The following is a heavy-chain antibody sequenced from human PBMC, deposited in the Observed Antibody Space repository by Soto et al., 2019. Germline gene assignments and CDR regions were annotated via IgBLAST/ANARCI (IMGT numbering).Heavy chain of an antibody. J-gene: IGHJ4*02. Sequence: GGSLRLSCAASGFSFGTFVMTWFRQAPGGGLEWVASITDSGYTASYAETVEGRFTVSRDNSKNKLHLQMNDLRAEDTATYYCAKNGPWLATPPEAWGQGTRVTVAS. CDR3: AKNGPWLATPPEA. D-gene: IGHD6-19*01. V-gene: IGHV3-23*01. CDR2: ITDSGYTA. CDR1: GFSFGTFV.